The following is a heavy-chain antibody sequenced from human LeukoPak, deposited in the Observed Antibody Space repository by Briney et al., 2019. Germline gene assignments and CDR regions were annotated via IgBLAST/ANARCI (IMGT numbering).Heavy chain of an antibody. CDR2: ISNSGSST. J-gene: IGHJ4*02. V-gene: IGHV3-23*01. CDR1: GFIFSSYT. Sequence: GGSLRLSCAASGFIFSSYTMSWVRQAPGKGLEWVSGISNSGSSTYYADSVKGRFTISRDNSKNTLYLQMNSLRAEDTAVYYCAKGKLYYYDEFDYWGQGTLVTVSS. D-gene: IGHD3-22*01. CDR3: AKGKLYYYDEFDY.